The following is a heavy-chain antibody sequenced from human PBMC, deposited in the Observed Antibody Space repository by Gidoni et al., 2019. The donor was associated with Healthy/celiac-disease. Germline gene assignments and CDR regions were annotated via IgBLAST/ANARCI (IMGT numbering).Heavy chain of an antibody. Sequence: QVQLVQSGAEVKKPGASVKVSCKASGYTFTSYGISGVRQAPGQGLEWMGWISAYNGNTNYAQKLQGRVTMTTDTSTSTAYMELRSLRSDDTAVYYCARDGGYCSSTSCYSGGRYGMDVWGQGTTVTVSS. D-gene: IGHD2-2*01. CDR1: GYTFTSYG. CDR3: ARDGGYCSSTSCYSGGRYGMDV. V-gene: IGHV1-18*04. J-gene: IGHJ6*02. CDR2: ISAYNGNT.